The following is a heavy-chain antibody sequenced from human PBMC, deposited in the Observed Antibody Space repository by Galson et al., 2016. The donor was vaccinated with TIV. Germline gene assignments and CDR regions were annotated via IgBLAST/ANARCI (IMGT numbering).Heavy chain of an antibody. V-gene: IGHV3-9*01. D-gene: IGHD2-8*01. Sequence: SLRLSCAASGFIFADYAMHWVRQGPGKGLEWVSGISWNSGSIGYADSVKGRFTISRDNAKNSLYLQINGLRTEDTALYYCVKDSRIGAMLMGYGLDVWGQGTTVTVSS. CDR2: ISWNSGSI. CDR1: GFIFADYA. J-gene: IGHJ6*02. CDR3: VKDSRIGAMLMGYGLDV.